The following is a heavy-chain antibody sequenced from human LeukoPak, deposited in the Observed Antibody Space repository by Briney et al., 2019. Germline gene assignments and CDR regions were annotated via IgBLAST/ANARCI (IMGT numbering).Heavy chain of an antibody. Sequence: PGGSLRLSCAASGFTFSSYTMNWVRQAPGKGLEWVAFIQYDGSNKYYADSVKGRFTISRDNSGNTLYLQMNSLRAEGTAVYYCARGSYLYYFDYWGQGTLVTVSS. CDR1: GFTFSSYT. V-gene: IGHV3-30*04. CDR2: IQYDGSNK. CDR3: ARGSYLYYFDY. J-gene: IGHJ4*02. D-gene: IGHD1-26*01.